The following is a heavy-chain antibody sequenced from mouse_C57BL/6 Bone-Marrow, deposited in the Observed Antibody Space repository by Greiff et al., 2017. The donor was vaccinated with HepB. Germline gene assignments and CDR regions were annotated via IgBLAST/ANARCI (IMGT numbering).Heavy chain of an antibody. CDR3: ARGDRGY. CDR1: GYTFTDYY. D-gene: IGHD2-14*01. Sequence: QVQLQQSGAELVRPGASVKLSCKASGYTFTDYYINWVKQRPGQGLEWIARIYPGSGNTYYNEKFKGKATLTAEKSSSTAYMQLSSLTSEDSAVYFCARGDRGYWGQGTTLTVSS. J-gene: IGHJ2*01. CDR2: IYPGSGNT. V-gene: IGHV1-76*01.